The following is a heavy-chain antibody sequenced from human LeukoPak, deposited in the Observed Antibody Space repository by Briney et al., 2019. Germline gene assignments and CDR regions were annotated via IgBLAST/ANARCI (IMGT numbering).Heavy chain of an antibody. D-gene: IGHD5-18*01. Sequence: GGSLRLSCAASGFTFSSYAMHWVRQAPGKGLEYVSAISSNGGSTYYANSVKGRFTISRDNSKNTLYLQMGSLRAEDMAVYHCARVDTAMGGYYFDYWGQGTLVTVSS. CDR2: ISSNGGST. CDR3: ARVDTAMGGYYFDY. V-gene: IGHV3-64*01. CDR1: GFTFSSYA. J-gene: IGHJ4*02.